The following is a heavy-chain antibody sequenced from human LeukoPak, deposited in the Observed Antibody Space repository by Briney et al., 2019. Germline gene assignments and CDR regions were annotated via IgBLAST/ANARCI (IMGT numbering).Heavy chain of an antibody. CDR3: ARGRYDFWSGYQTRGWLDP. V-gene: IGHV4-34*01. CDR1: GGSFSGYY. D-gene: IGHD3-3*01. CDR2: INHSGST. J-gene: IGHJ5*02. Sequence: SETLSLTCAVYGGSFSGYYWSWIRKPPGKGLEWIGEINHSGSTNYNPSLKSRVTISVDTSKNQFSLKLSSVTAADTAVYYCARGRYDFWSGYQTRGWLDPWGQGTLVTVSS.